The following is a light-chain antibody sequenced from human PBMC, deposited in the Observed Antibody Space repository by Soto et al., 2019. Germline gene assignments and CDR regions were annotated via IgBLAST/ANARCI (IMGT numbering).Light chain of an antibody. CDR3: QQYGSSPRT. Sequence: DIVLTQSPATLSLSPGERATLTCRASQSVSSFLAWYQQKPGQAPRLLIYGASIRATGIPARFSGSGSGTDFTLTISSLEPEDFAVYYCQQYGSSPRTFGQGTKVDI. CDR2: GAS. V-gene: IGKV3-20*01. CDR1: QSVSSF. J-gene: IGKJ1*01.